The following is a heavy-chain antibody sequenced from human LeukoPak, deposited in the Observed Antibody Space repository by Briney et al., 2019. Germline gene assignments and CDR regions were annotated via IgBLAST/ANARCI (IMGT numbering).Heavy chain of an antibody. CDR3: ARRTSSNMFDY. Sequence: GESLKISCKGSGYSFTNYWISWVRQMPGKGREWMGRIDPSDSYTNYSPSFQGHVTISADKSISTAYLQWSSLKASDTAMYYCARRTSSNMFDYWGQGTLVTVSS. CDR2: IDPSDSYT. V-gene: IGHV5-10-1*01. D-gene: IGHD2-2*01. J-gene: IGHJ4*02. CDR1: GYSFTNYW.